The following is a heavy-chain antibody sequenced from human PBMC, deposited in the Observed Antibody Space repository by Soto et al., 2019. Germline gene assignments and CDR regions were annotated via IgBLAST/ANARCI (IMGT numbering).Heavy chain of an antibody. Sequence: GGSLRLSCAASGFTFGSNWMSWVRQAPGKGLEWVANIKRDGSEKYYVDSVKGRFTISRDNTKNTLYLQMNSLRADDTAVYYCASLEWESSGYADYWGQGTQVTVSS. CDR2: IKRDGSEK. V-gene: IGHV3-7*03. D-gene: IGHD5-12*01. J-gene: IGHJ4*02. CDR1: GFTFGSNW. CDR3: ASLEWESSGYADY.